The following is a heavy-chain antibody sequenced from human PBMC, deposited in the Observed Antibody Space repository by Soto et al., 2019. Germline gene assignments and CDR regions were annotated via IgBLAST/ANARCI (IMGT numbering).Heavy chain of an antibody. J-gene: IGHJ4*02. CDR3: TREGNGYKDYFDY. Sequence: QVQLVESGGGVVQPGRSLRLSCAASGFIFNGYGLHWVRQAPGKGLEWVAMISYDGSSKYYADSVKGRFTISRDNSKNTMYLQVNRLRPEDTAVYYCTREGNGYKDYFDYWGRGTLITVSS. CDR2: ISYDGSSK. CDR1: GFIFNGYG. D-gene: IGHD5-12*01. V-gene: IGHV3-30-3*01.